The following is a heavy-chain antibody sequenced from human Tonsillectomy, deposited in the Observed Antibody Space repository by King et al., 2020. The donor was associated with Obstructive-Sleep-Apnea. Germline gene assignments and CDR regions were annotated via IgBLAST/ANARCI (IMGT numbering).Heavy chain of an antibody. J-gene: IGHJ4*02. CDR1: GFTFSSYA. CDR3: ARGPQLLWFGELLVDY. V-gene: IGHV3-30-3*01. CDR2: ISYDGSNK. D-gene: IGHD3-10*01. Sequence: VQLVESGGGVVQPGRSLRLSCAASGFTFSSYAMHWVRQAPGKGLEWVTIISYDGSNKYYADSVKGRFTISRDNSKNTLYLQMNSLRAEDTAGYYCARGPQLLWFGELLVDYWGQGTLVTVSS.